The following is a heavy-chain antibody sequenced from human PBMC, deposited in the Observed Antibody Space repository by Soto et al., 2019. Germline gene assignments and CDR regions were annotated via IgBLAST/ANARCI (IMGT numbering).Heavy chain of an antibody. Sequence: VQLVESGGGVVQPGRSLRLSCAASGFTFSSYAMHWVRQAPGKGLEWVAVISYDGSNKYYADSVKGRFTISRDNSKNTLYLQMNSLRAEDTAVYYCASGGESVGYWGQGTLVTVSS. J-gene: IGHJ4*02. CDR1: GFTFSSYA. CDR2: ISYDGSNK. CDR3: ASGGESVGY. V-gene: IGHV3-30-3*01. D-gene: IGHD2-21*01.